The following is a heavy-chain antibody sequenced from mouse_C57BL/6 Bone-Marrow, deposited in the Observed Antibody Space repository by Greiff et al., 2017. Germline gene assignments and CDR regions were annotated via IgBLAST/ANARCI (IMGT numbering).Heavy chain of an antibody. CDR1: GYTFTSYG. CDR2: IYPRSGNT. D-gene: IGHD2-3*01. CDR3: AGYDGPLRGFAY. J-gene: IGHJ3*01. V-gene: IGHV1-81*01. Sequence: VKVVESGAELARPGASVKLSCKASGYTFTSYGISWVKQRTGQGLEWIGEIYPRSGNTYYNEKFKGKATLTADKSSSTAYMELRSLTSEDSAVYFCAGYDGPLRGFAYWGQGTLVTVSA.